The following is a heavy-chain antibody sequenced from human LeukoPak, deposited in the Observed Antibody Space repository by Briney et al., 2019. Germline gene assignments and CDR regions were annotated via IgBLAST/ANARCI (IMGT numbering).Heavy chain of an antibody. V-gene: IGHV1-24*01. CDR1: GYTLTELS. Sequence: ASVKVSCKVSGYTLTELSMHWVRQAPGKGLEWMGGFDPEDGETIYAQKFQGRVTMTEDTSTDTAYMELSSLRSEDTAVYYCAKDRGSGSYLGNNWFDPWGQGTLVTVSS. CDR3: AKDRGSGSYLGNNWFDP. CDR2: FDPEDGET. J-gene: IGHJ5*02. D-gene: IGHD3-10*01.